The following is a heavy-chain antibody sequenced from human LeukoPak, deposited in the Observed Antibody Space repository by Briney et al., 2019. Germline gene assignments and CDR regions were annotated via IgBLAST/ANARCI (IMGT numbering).Heavy chain of an antibody. CDR2: INWNGGST. V-gene: IGHV3-20*04. Sequence: SGGSLRLSCAASGFTFDDYGMSWVRQAPGKGLEWVSGINWNGGSTGYADSVKGRFTISRDNAKNSLYLQMNSLRAEDTAVYYCASIVVVPAAFHDAFDIWGQGTMVTVSS. J-gene: IGHJ3*02. D-gene: IGHD2-2*01. CDR3: ASIVVVPAAFHDAFDI. CDR1: GFTFDDYG.